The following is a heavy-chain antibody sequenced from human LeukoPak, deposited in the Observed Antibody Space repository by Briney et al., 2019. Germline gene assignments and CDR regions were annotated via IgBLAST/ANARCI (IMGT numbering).Heavy chain of an antibody. J-gene: IGHJ3*02. CDR1: GFTFDDHA. Sequence: GGSLRLSCEVSGFTFDDHAINWVRQAPGKGLEWVANINWNGGSTGYGDAVKGRFTISRDNTKNPVFLQMHSLRGDDTALYYCARDMLLEDAFDIWGQGTMVIVSS. V-gene: IGHV3-20*04. CDR3: ARDMLLEDAFDI. CDR2: INWNGGST. D-gene: IGHD3-10*02.